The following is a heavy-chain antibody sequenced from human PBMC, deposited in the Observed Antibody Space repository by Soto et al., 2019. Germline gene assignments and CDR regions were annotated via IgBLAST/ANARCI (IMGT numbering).Heavy chain of an antibody. CDR2: INPGRGST. CDR1: GYTFTNYH. D-gene: IGHD1-1*01. V-gene: IGHV1-46*01. J-gene: IGHJ4*02. Sequence: GASVKVSCKASGYTFTNYHIHWVRQAPGQGLEWMGIINPGRGSTTYAHKFQGRVTMTRDTSTSTVYMELDSLRSGDTAVYFCARISNSLPDYWGQGTLVTVSS. CDR3: ARISNSLPDY.